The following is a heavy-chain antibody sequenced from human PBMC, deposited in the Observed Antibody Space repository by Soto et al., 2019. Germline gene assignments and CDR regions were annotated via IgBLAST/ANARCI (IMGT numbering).Heavy chain of an antibody. CDR3: ARMGIAAHDGFDY. Sequence: SCPTLVNPTETLTLTCTVSGFSLSNARMGVSWIRQPPAKALEWLAHIFSNDEKSYSTSLKSRLTISKDTSKSQVVLTMTNMDPVDTATYYCARMGIAAHDGFDYWGHVTMVTVYS. V-gene: IGHV2-26*01. D-gene: IGHD6-13*01. J-gene: IGHJ4*01. CDR1: GFSLSNARMG. CDR2: IFSNDEK.